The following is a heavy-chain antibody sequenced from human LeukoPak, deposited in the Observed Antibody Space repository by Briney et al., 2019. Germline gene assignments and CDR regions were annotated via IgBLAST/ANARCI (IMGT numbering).Heavy chain of an antibody. D-gene: IGHD3-3*01. CDR1: GGSISSYY. CDR3: ARGAHLTIFGVVIIDSDYFDY. J-gene: IGHJ4*02. CDR2: IYYSGST. Sequence: SETLSLTCAVSGGSISSYYWSWIRQPPGKGLEWIGYIYYSGSTNYNPSLKSRVTISVDTSKNQFSLKLSSVTAADTAVYYCARGAHLTIFGVVIIDSDYFDYWGQGTLVTVSS. V-gene: IGHV4-59*12.